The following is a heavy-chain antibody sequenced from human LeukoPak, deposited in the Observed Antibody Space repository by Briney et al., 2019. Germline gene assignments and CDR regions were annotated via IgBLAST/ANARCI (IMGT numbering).Heavy chain of an antibody. Sequence: PGGSLRLSCAASEFTFSSYAMNWVRQAPGKGLEWVSAMSGSGGSTYYADSVKGRFTISRDNSKNTLYLQMNSLRAEDTAVYYCAKELTMVRGVMRWDYYYYMDVWGKGTTVTISS. J-gene: IGHJ6*03. V-gene: IGHV3-23*01. CDR2: MSGSGGST. D-gene: IGHD3-10*01. CDR3: AKELTMVRGVMRWDYYYYMDV. CDR1: EFTFSSYA.